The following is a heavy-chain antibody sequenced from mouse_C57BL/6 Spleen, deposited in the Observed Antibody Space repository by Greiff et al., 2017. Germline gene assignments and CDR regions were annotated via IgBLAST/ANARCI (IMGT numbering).Heavy chain of an antibody. CDR1: GYTFTSYW. CDR3: LRRGDYFDY. J-gene: IGHJ2*01. D-gene: IGHD2-12*01. CDR2: IDPSDSYT. Sequence: VQLQQPGAELVMPGASVKLSCKASGYTFTSYWMHWVKQRPGQGLEWIGEIDPSDSYTNYNQKFKGKSTLTVDKSSSTAYMQLSSLTSEDSAVYYCLRRGDYFDYWGQGTTLTVSS. V-gene: IGHV1-69*01.